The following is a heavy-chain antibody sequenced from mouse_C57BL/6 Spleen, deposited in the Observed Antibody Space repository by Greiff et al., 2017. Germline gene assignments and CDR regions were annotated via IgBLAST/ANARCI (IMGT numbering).Heavy chain of an antibody. Sequence: VKLVESGAELVRPGASVTLSCKASGYTFTDYEMHWVKQTPVHGLEWIGAIDPETGGTAYNQKFKGKAILTADKSSSTAYMELRSLTSEDSAVYYCTKDYGSDLDYWGQGTTLTVSS. V-gene: IGHV1-15*01. CDR1: GYTFTDYE. CDR3: TKDYGSDLDY. CDR2: IDPETGGT. D-gene: IGHD1-1*01. J-gene: IGHJ2*01.